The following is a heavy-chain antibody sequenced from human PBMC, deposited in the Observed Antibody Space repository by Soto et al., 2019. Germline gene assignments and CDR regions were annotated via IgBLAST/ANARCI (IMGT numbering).Heavy chain of an antibody. CDR3: AKVPKRYYDSSGGYYFDY. V-gene: IGHV3-23*01. D-gene: IGHD3-22*01. J-gene: IGHJ4*02. CDR1: GFTFSRYA. Sequence: GGSLRLSCAASGFTFSRYAMSWVRQSPGKGLEWVSAISGSGGSTYYADSVKGRFTISRDNSKNTLYLQMNSLRAEDTAVYYCAKVPKRYYDSSGGYYFDYWGQGTLVTVSS. CDR2: ISGSGGST.